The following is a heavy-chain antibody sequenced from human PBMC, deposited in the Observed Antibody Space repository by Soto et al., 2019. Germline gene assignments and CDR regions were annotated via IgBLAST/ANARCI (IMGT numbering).Heavy chain of an antibody. J-gene: IGHJ4*02. D-gene: IGHD6-19*01. Sequence: ASVKVSCKASGYAFASYGINWVRQAPGQGLEWMGWISPHNGNTNYEQNLQGRITMTTDTSTSTAFMDLRSLRSDDTAVYYCANSIQYTSGWEFDYWGQGTLVTVSS. CDR1: GYAFASYG. CDR2: ISPHNGNT. V-gene: IGHV1-18*01. CDR3: ANSIQYTSGWEFDY.